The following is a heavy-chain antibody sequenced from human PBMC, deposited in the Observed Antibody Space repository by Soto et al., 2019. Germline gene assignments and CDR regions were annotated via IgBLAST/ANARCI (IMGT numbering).Heavy chain of an antibody. J-gene: IGHJ6*02. V-gene: IGHV1-3*01. CDR3: ARWLPLGSPGLNYGMDV. D-gene: IGHD5-12*01. CDR1: GYTFTSYA. Sequence: GASVKVSCKASGYTFTSYAMHWVRQAPGQRLEWMGWINAGNGNTKYSQKFQGRVTMTRDTSTSTVYMELSSLRSEDTAVYYCARWLPLGSPGLNYGMDVWGQGTTVTVSS. CDR2: INAGNGNT.